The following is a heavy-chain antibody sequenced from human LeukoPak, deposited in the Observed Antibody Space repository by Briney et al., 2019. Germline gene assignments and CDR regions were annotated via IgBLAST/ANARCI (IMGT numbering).Heavy chain of an antibody. Sequence: SETLSLTCTVSGASVSSGSYYWSWIRQPPGKGLEWIGYIYYSGSTNYNPSLKSRVTISVDTSKNQFSLKVSSVTAADTAVYYCARRGGSGRSFDYWGQGTLVTVSS. CDR3: ARRGGSGRSFDY. J-gene: IGHJ4*02. D-gene: IGHD3-10*01. CDR2: IYYSGST. V-gene: IGHV4-61*01. CDR1: GASVSSGSYY.